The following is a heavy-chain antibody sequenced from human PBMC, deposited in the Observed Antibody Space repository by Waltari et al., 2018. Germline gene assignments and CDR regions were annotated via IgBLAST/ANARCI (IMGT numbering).Heavy chain of an antibody. CDR2: IYYSGST. V-gene: IGHV4-59*11. Sequence: QVQLQESGPGLVKPSETLSLTCTVSGGSISSHYWSWIRQPPGKGLEWIGYIYYSGSTNYNPSLKRRVTISVDTSKNQFSLKLSSVTAADTAVYYCARSRPGIAAAGLDYWGQGTLVTVSS. CDR3: ARSRPGIAAAGLDY. D-gene: IGHD6-13*01. CDR1: GGSISSHY. J-gene: IGHJ4*02.